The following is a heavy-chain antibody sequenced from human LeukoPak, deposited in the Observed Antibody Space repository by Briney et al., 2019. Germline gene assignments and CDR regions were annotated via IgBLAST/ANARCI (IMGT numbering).Heavy chain of an antibody. D-gene: IGHD1-7*01. J-gene: IGHJ4*02. CDR3: TRRELGLPPNY. V-gene: IGHV4-34*01. CDR2: INHSGST. CDR1: GGSFSGYY. Sequence: PSETLSLTCAVYGGSFSGYYWSWIRQPPGKGLEWIGEINHSGSTNYNPSLKSRVTISVDTSKNQFSLKLSSVTAADTAVYYCTRRELGLPPNYWGQGTLVTVSS.